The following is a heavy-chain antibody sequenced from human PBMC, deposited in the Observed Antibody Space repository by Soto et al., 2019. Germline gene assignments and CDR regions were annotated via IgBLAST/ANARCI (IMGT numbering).Heavy chain of an antibody. D-gene: IGHD6-19*01. CDR3: ARLTQWLVPAFDI. J-gene: IGHJ3*02. Sequence: QVQLVESGGGVVQPGRSLRLSCAASGFTFSSYAMHWVRQAPGKGLEWVAVISYDGSNKYYADSVKGRFTISRDNSKNTLYLQMNSLRAEDTAVYYCARLTQWLVPAFDIWDQGTMVTVSS. CDR2: ISYDGSNK. CDR1: GFTFSSYA. V-gene: IGHV3-30-3*01.